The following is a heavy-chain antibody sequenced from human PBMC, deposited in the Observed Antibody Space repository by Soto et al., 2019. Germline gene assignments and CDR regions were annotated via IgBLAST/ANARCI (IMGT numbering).Heavy chain of an antibody. J-gene: IGHJ4*02. Sequence: QVQLVQSGAEVKKPGSSVKVSCKAPGGTFSSYAISWVRQAPGQGLEWMGGIIPIFGTANYAQKFQGRVTITADKSTSTAYLELSSLRSEDTAVYYCARGYCSSTSCSPLFDYWGQGTLVTVSS. CDR1: GGTFSSYA. D-gene: IGHD2-2*01. CDR3: ARGYCSSTSCSPLFDY. V-gene: IGHV1-69*06. CDR2: IIPIFGTA.